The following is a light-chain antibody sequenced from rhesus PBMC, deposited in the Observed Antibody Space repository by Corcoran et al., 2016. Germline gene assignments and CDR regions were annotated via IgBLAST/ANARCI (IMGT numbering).Light chain of an antibody. CDR2: GAS. CDR3: QKYSTSPFT. J-gene: IGKJ3*01. CDR1: QSVSSA. V-gene: IGKV3-53*01. Sequence: QVILTQSPATLSLSPGERATLSCRASQSVSSALAWYQQKPGQAPRLHIDGASSRATGIPARFRGSGSGTEFTLTISSLEPEDFAIYYCQKYSTSPFTFGPGTKLDIK.